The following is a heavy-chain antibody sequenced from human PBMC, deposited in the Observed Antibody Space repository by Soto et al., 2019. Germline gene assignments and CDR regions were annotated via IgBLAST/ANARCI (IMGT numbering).Heavy chain of an antibody. D-gene: IGHD1-26*01. Sequence: QAQLVQSGAEVKEPGASVKVSCKASGYTFTNYDISWVRQATGQGLEWMGWMNPNSANTGYAQKFQGRVSMTRDTSINTAYLELSSLTSEDTAIYYCARMATSGTLNWFDPWGQGPLVTVSS. V-gene: IGHV1-8*01. J-gene: IGHJ5*02. CDR2: MNPNSANT. CDR3: ARMATSGTLNWFDP. CDR1: GYTFTNYD.